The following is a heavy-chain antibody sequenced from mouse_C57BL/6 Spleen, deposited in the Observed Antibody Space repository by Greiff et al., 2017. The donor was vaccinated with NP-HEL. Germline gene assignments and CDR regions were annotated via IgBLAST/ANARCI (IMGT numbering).Heavy chain of an antibody. J-gene: IGHJ3*01. D-gene: IGHD1-2*01. V-gene: IGHV5-16*01. Sequence: EVMLVESEGGLVQPGSSMKLSCTASGFTFSDYYMAWVRQVPEKGLEWVANINYDGSSTYYLDSLKSRFIISRDNAKNILYLQMSSLKSEDTATYYCARDSSGNHDRGFAYWGQGTLVTVSA. CDR2: INYDGSST. CDR1: GFTFSDYY. CDR3: ARDSSGNHDRGFAY.